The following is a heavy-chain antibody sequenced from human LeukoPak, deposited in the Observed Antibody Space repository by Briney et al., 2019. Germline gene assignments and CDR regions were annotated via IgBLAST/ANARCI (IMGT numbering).Heavy chain of an antibody. CDR2: VTSYNGDT. D-gene: IGHD3-9*01. CDR1: GYTFNNYG. Sequence: ASVKVSCTASGYTFNNYGISWVRQAPGQGLEWVGWVTSYNGDTNYAQRLQGRVTMSTDTSTSTAYMELRSLRFDDTAIYYCAKDWHILTGRNCFDPWGQGTLVTVSS. CDR3: AKDWHILTGRNCFDP. V-gene: IGHV1-18*01. J-gene: IGHJ5*02.